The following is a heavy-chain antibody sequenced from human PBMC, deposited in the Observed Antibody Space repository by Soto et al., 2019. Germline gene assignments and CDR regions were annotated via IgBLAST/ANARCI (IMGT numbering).Heavy chain of an antibody. D-gene: IGHD3-3*01. V-gene: IGHV3-30-3*01. J-gene: IGHJ6*02. CDR2: ISYDGSNK. CDR3: ARDRISFGVVIIRDYYYYGMDV. CDR1: GFTFSSYA. Sequence: GGSLRLSCAASGFTFSSYAMHWVRQAPGKGLEWVAVISYDGSNKYYADSVKGRFTISRDNSKNTLYLQMNSLRAEDTAVYYCARDRISFGVVIIRDYYYYGMDVWGQGTTVTVSS.